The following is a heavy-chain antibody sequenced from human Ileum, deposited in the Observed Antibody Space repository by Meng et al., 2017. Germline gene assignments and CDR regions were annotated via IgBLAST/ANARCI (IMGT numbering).Heavy chain of an antibody. V-gene: IGHV6-1*01. D-gene: IGHD1-26*01. CDR1: GDSVSSNSAA. Sequence: SQTLSLTCAISGDSVSSNSAAWNWIRQSPSSGLEWLVRTYYRSKWSTDYALSVRSRITINPDTPKNQFSLQLNSVTPEDTAVYYCARFVGATKIFDYWGQGTLVTVSS. CDR3: ARFVGATKIFDY. J-gene: IGHJ4*02. CDR2: TYYRSKWST.